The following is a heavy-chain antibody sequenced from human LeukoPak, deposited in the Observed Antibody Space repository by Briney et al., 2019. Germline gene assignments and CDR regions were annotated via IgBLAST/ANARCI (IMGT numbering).Heavy chain of an antibody. D-gene: IGHD5-12*01. Sequence: GGSLRLSCAASGFTFSTYAMSWVRQAPGKGLEWVSTIRGSGGSNTYYADSVQGRFTISRGNSKNTLYLQMNTLRAEDTAVYYCAKGVLRSSPDYWGQGTLVTVSS. J-gene: IGHJ4*02. CDR1: GFTFSTYA. CDR2: IRGSGGSNT. V-gene: IGHV3-23*01. CDR3: AKGVLRSSPDY.